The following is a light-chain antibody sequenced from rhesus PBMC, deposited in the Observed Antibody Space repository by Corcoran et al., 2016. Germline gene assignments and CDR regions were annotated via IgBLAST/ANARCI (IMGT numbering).Light chain of an antibody. CDR3: QHGYGTPFT. Sequence: DIQMTQSPSSLSASVGDRVTITCRASENVNNYLNWYQQKPGKAPKLLIYKASTLQSGVPPRLSGSGSGTDYTFTIRSLQPEDVATYYCQHGYGTPFTFGPGTKLDIK. CDR2: KAS. V-gene: IGKV1-74*01. J-gene: IGKJ3*01. CDR1: ENVNNY.